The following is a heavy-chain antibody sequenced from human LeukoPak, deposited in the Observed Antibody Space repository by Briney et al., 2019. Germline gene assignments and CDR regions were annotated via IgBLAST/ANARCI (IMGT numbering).Heavy chain of an antibody. CDR1: GFTFSSYS. J-gene: IGHJ4*02. CDR2: ISSSSSYI. Sequence: PGGSLRLSCAAPGFTFSSYSMNWVRQAPGKGLEWVSSISSSSSYIYYADSVKGRFTISRDNAKNSLYLQMNSLRAEDTAVYYCARDLTGSYLANYWGQGTLVTVTS. CDR3: ARDLTGSYLANY. V-gene: IGHV3-21*01. D-gene: IGHD1-26*01.